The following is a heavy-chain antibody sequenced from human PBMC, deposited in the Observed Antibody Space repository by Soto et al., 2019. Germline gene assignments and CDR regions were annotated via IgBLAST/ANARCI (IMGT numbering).Heavy chain of an antibody. CDR1: GGTFSSYA. CDR3: ARAKGITGTLLFLDY. J-gene: IGHJ4*02. Sequence: GASVKVSCKASGGTFSSYAISWVRQAPGQGLEWMGGIIPIFGTANYAQKFQGRVTITADESTSTAYMELSSLRSEDTAVYYCARAKGITGTLLFLDYWGQGTLVTVSS. V-gene: IGHV1-69*13. D-gene: IGHD1-20*01. CDR2: IIPIFGTA.